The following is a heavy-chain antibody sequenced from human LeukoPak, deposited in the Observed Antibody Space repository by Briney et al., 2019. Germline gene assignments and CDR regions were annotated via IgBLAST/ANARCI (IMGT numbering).Heavy chain of an antibody. D-gene: IGHD1-14*01. V-gene: IGHV3-7*01. CDR2: IKEDGSEK. J-gene: IGHJ4*02. Sequence: GGSLRLSCAASGFTLSNYWMSWVRQAPGKGREWVANIKEDGSEKFYVDSVKGRFTISRDNAKNSLHLLLNSLRAEDTAVYYCTRQGHHNFEYWGQGTLVTVSP. CDR3: TRQGHHNFEY. CDR1: GFTLSNYW.